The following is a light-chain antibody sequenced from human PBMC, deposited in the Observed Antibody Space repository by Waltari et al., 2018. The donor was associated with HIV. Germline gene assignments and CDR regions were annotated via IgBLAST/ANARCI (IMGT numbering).Light chain of an antibody. CDR3: CSYAGTYTYVL. J-gene: IGLJ3*02. CDR2: EVI. CDR1: SSDVGGYDS. Sequence: QSALPPPRSVSGSPGQSVTIPCTGTSSDVGGYDSVSWYLQHPGKVPKLIIYEVIKRPSGVPDRFSGSKSGNTASLTISGLQTEDEADYFCCSYAGTYTYVLFGGGTKLTVL. V-gene: IGLV2-11*01.